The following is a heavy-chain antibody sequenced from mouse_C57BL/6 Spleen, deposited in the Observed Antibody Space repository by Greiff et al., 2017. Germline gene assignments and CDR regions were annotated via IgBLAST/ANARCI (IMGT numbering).Heavy chain of an antibody. J-gene: IGHJ3*01. D-gene: IGHD1-1*02. V-gene: IGHV5-17*01. Sequence: EVQLVEPGGGLVKPGGSLKLSCAASGFTFSDYGMHWVRQAPEKGLEWVAYISSGSSTIYYADKVKGRVTISRDNAKNTLFLQMTSLRSEDTAMYYCGKKDCCGGSSAWFAYWGQGTLVTVSA. CDR2: ISSGSSTI. CDR1: GFTFSDYG. CDR3: GKKDCCGGSSAWFAY.